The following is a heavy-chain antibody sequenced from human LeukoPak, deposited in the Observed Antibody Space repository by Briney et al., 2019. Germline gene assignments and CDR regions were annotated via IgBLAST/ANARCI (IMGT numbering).Heavy chain of an antibody. Sequence: GGSQRLSCAASRFTFSNAWMNWVRQAPGKGLEWVGRIKSKVDGETTDYAAPVKGRFTISRDDSNNMVYLQMNSLKIEDTAVYYCAIDEPNYAPYDFDYWGQGTLVTVSS. D-gene: IGHD4/OR15-4a*01. CDR2: IKSKVDGETT. J-gene: IGHJ4*02. V-gene: IGHV3-15*01. CDR3: AIDEPNYAPYDFDY. CDR1: RFTFSNAW.